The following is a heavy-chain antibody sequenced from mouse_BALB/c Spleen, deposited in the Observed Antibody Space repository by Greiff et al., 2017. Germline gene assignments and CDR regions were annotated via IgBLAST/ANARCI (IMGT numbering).Heavy chain of an antibody. Sequence: VQLKQSGAELVKPGASVKLSCTASGFNIKDTYMHWVKQRPEQGLEWIGRIDPANGNTKYDPKFQGKATITADTSSNTAYLQLSSLTSEDTAVYYCARGEVVSYAMDYWGQGTSVTVSS. CDR3: ARGEVVSYAMDY. J-gene: IGHJ4*01. CDR2: IDPANGNT. D-gene: IGHD1-1*01. V-gene: IGHV14-3*02. CDR1: GFNIKDTY.